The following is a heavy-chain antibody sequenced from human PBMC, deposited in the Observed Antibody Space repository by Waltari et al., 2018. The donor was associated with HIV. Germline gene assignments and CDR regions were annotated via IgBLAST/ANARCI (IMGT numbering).Heavy chain of an antibody. CDR3: GRGSADYINY. V-gene: IGHV1-46*03. CDR2: VSPEGGAA. Sequence: QVYLAQSGSEIKRPGASVKISCKTSGYTFTRFYIHWVRQAPGQGLHWVGVVSPEGGAATFPLHFQDRLTLTADTSTDTAFLEMTKLTSADTAVYFCGRGSADYINYWGQGTLVIVS. J-gene: IGHJ4*02. D-gene: IGHD4-4*01. CDR1: GYTFTRFY.